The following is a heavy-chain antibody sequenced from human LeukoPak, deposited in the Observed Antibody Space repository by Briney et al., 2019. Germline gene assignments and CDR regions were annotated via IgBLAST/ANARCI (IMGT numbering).Heavy chain of an antibody. CDR2: IDHSGST. J-gene: IGHJ4*02. Sequence: SETLSFTCAVYGGSFSGYYWSWIRQPPGKGLEWIGEIDHSGSTNYNPSLKSRVTISVDTSKNQFSLKLSSVTAADTAVYFCARFPVSAYDYWGQGVLVTVSS. CDR3: ARFPVSAYDY. CDR1: GGSFSGYY. D-gene: IGHD5-12*01. V-gene: IGHV4-34*01.